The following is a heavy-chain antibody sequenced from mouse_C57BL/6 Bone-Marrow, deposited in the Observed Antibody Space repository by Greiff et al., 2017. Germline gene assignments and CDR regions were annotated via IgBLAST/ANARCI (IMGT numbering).Heavy chain of an antibody. Sequence: EVKVEESGGGLVKPGGSLKLSCAASGFTFSSYTMSWVRQTPEKRLEWVATISGGGGNTYYPDSVKGRFTISRDNAKNTLYLQMSSLRSEDTALYYCARHDYDVAYWGQGTLVTVSA. D-gene: IGHD2-4*01. CDR3: ARHDYDVAY. J-gene: IGHJ3*01. V-gene: IGHV5-9*01. CDR1: GFTFSSYT. CDR2: ISGGGGNT.